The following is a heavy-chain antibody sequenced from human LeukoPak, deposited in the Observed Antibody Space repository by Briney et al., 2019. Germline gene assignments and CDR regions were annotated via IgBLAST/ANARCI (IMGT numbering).Heavy chain of an antibody. CDR3: ASGFSSSPDFDY. D-gene: IGHD6-6*01. CDR2: ITGSSSYI. Sequence: PGGCLRLSCAASGFTFSTYYMNWVRQAPGKGLEWVSFITGSSSYIYYTDSVKGRFTISRDNAKNSLFLQMNSLRDEDTAVYYCASGFSSSPDFDYWGQGTLVTVS. V-gene: IGHV3-21*01. J-gene: IGHJ4*02. CDR1: GFTFSTYY.